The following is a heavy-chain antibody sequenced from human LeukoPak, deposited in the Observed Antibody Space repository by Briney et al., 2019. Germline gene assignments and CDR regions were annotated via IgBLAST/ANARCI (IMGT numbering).Heavy chain of an antibody. V-gene: IGHV3-21*01. J-gene: IGHJ3*02. Sequence: PGGSLRLSCAASGFSFSDFYMNWIRQAPGKGLEWVSSISSSSNYIYYADSVKGRFTISRDNAKNSLYLQMNSLRAEDTAVYYCARGASAFDIWGQGTMVTVSS. CDR2: ISSSSNYI. CDR3: ARGASAFDI. CDR1: GFSFSDFY.